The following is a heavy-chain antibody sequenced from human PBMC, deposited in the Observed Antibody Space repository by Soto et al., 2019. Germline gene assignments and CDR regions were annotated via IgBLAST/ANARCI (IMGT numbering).Heavy chain of an antibody. J-gene: IGHJ6*02. CDR3: ARDGEGSGSYYSAYYYYGMDV. V-gene: IGHV4-38-2*02. CDR2: IYHSGST. Sequence: SETLSLTCAVPGYSISSGYYWGWIRQPPGKGLEWIGSIYHSGSTYYNPSLKSRVTISVDTSKNQFSLKLSSVTAADTAVYYCARDGEGSGSYYSAYYYYGMDVWGQGTTVTVSS. CDR1: GYSISSGYY. D-gene: IGHD3-10*01.